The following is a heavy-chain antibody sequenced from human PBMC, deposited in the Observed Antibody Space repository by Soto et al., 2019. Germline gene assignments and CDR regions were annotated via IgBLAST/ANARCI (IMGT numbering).Heavy chain of an antibody. Sequence: VQLLESGGVLVQPGGSLRLSCAASGLTFGRYAMTWVRQAPGKGLEWVSTISATGGSTYYADSVKGRFTISRDNSKNTLYLQMNSLRAEDTAVYYCAAKTYYYGSVSSLQRYPYFDYWGQGTLVPVSS. V-gene: IGHV3-23*01. CDR2: ISATGGST. CDR3: AAKTYYYGSVSSLQRYPYFDY. J-gene: IGHJ4*02. D-gene: IGHD3-10*01. CDR1: GLTFGRYA.